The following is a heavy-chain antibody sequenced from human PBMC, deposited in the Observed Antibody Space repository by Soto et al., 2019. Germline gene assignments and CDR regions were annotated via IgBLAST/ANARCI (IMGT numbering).Heavy chain of an antibody. D-gene: IGHD2-15*01. Sequence: ESGGDLVQPGGSLRLSCAASGFTFSDFWMSWVRQAPGKGLDWVANIKHDGSEKDYVDSVEGRFTISRDNTKDSLYLQMNSLRAEDTAVYYCARGGSWGPDFWGQGTLVTVSS. CDR3: ARGGSWGPDF. V-gene: IGHV3-7*01. CDR2: IKHDGSEK. CDR1: GFTFSDFW. J-gene: IGHJ4*02.